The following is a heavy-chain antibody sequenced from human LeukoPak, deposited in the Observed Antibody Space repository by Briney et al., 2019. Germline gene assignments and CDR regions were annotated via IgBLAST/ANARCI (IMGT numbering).Heavy chain of an antibody. CDR2: ISGSGGST. D-gene: IGHD2-2*01. J-gene: IGHJ4*02. CDR3: AKDVYAVPAAMGPDY. V-gene: IGHV3-23*01. Sequence: GGSLRLSCAASGFTFSSYGMSWVRQAPGKGLEWVSAISGSGGSTYYADSVKGRFTISRDNSKNTLYLQMNSLRAEDTAVYYCAKDVYAVPAAMGPDYWGQGTLVTVSS. CDR1: GFTFSSYG.